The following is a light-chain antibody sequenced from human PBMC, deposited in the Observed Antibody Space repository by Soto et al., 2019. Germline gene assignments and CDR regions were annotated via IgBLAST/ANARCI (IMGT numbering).Light chain of an antibody. CDR3: QQYNSYSWT. V-gene: IGKV1-5*03. CDR2: KAS. J-gene: IGKJ1*01. Sequence: DIQMTQSPSTLPASVGDRVTITCRASQSISTWLAWYQQKPGKAPSLLVYKASSLESGVPSRFSGSGSGTEFTLTISSLQPDDSATYYCQQYNSYSWTFGQGTKVDIK. CDR1: QSISTW.